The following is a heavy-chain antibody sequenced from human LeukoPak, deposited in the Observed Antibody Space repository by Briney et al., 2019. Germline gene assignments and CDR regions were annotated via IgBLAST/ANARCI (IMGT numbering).Heavy chain of an antibody. D-gene: IGHD2-2*01. CDR1: GYGFTSYW. Sequence: GESLQISCKGSGYGFTSYWIGWGRPMPGKGLGWRGIIYPGDSDTRYSPSFQGQVTISADKSITTAYLQWSSLKASDTAMYYCATLVGEYFDLWGRGTLVTVSS. V-gene: IGHV5-51*01. CDR3: ATLVGEYFDL. CDR2: IYPGDSDT. J-gene: IGHJ2*01.